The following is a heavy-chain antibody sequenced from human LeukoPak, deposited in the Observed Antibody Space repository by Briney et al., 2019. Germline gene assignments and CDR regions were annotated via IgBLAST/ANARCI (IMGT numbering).Heavy chain of an antibody. J-gene: IGHJ3*02. Sequence: GGSLRLSCVASGFTFTDFAMSWVRQAPGKGLEWVSAISGSGGNTYYADSVKGRFTISRDNSKNTLYLQMNSLRAEDAAVYYCANEYSKGDIWGQGTMVTVSS. CDR1: GFTFTDFA. D-gene: IGHD4-11*01. CDR3: ANEYSKGDI. CDR2: ISGSGGNT. V-gene: IGHV3-23*01.